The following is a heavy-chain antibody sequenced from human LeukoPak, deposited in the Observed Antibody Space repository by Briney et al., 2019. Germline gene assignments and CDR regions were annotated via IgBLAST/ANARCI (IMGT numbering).Heavy chain of an antibody. CDR3: AREWGCSSTSCYTVLYYGMDV. Sequence: ASVKVSCKASGYTFISYGISWVRQAPGQGLEWMGWISAYNGNTNYAQKLQGRVTMTTDTSTSTAYMELRSLRSDDTAVYYCAREWGCSSTSCYTVLYYGMDVWGQGTTVTVSS. J-gene: IGHJ6*02. CDR2: ISAYNGNT. V-gene: IGHV1-18*01. D-gene: IGHD2-2*02. CDR1: GYTFISYG.